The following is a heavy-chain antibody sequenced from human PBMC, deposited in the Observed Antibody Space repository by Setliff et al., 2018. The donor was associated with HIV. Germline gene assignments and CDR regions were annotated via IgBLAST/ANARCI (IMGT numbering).Heavy chain of an antibody. CDR1: GDPLAGSHYS. J-gene: IGHJ6*03. V-gene: IGHV4-39*01. D-gene: IGHD3-22*01. CDR3: ARLGDNSDWRSNYFFYYMDV. Sequence: NPSETLSLTCTVSGDPLAGSHYSWGWVRQPPGQGLEWLGNLFHTGSSYFNPSLKSRLTMSVDTSKNQFSLSLISMTAADSAVYYCARLGDNSDWRSNYFFYYMDVWGKGTTVTVSS. CDR2: LFHTGSS.